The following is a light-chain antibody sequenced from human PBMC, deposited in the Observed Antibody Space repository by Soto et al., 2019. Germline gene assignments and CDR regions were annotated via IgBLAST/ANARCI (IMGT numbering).Light chain of an antibody. CDR1: SSNIGNNY. J-gene: IGLJ3*02. CDR3: GTWHSSLSTWV. Sequence: QSALTQPPSVSAAPGQKVTISCSGTSSNIGNNYVSWYQQFPGAAPKLLIYENNKRPSGIPDRFSGSKSGTSATLGITGPQTGDEADYYCGTWHSSLSTWVFGGGTKLTVL. V-gene: IGLV1-51*02. CDR2: ENN.